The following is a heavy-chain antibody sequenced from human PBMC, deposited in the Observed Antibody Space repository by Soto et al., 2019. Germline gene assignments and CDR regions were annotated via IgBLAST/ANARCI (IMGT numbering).Heavy chain of an antibody. CDR2: IYWDDDK. J-gene: IGHJ5*02. Sequence: QITLKESGPTLVKPTQTLTLTCTFSGFSLSTSGVGVGWIRQPPGKALEWLALIYWDDDKRYSPSLKNRLTTXKXTXSDQVVLTMTNMDPVDTATYFCAHSRGGGNSAWFDPWGQGTLVTVSS. V-gene: IGHV2-5*02. CDR3: AHSRGGGNSAWFDP. D-gene: IGHD2-21*02. CDR1: GFSLSTSGVG.